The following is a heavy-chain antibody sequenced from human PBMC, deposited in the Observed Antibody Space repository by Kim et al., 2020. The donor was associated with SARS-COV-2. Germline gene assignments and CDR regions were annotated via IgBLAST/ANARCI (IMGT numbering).Heavy chain of an antibody. CDR3: SRGPGSSGWYPYYYYYGMGI. J-gene: IGHJ6*02. V-gene: IGHV4-59*01. CDR2: IYYSGST. Sequence: SETLSLTCTVSGGSISSYYWSWIRQPPGKGLERIGNIYYSGSTNYNPTLKSRVTIPVDTSKYQYSLNLSSVTAADTAAYYCSRGPGSSGWYPYYYYYGMGIWGQGATCSVSS. D-gene: IGHD6-19*01. CDR1: GGSISSYY.